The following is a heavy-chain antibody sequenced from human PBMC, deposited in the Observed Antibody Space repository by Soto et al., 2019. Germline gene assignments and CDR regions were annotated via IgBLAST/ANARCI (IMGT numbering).Heavy chain of an antibody. CDR3: ARHPSDFWFDP. Sequence: QLQLQESGPGLVKPSETLSLTCSVSGGSISSSSYFWGWIRQPPGKGLELIGSIYYRGNTYYNPCLKRRVPVSVDTSKNQFALKLSSVTAADTAVYYCARHPSDFWFDPWGQGTLVTVSS. V-gene: IGHV4-39*01. CDR2: IYYRGNT. J-gene: IGHJ5*02. CDR1: GGSISSSSYF. D-gene: IGHD2-21*02.